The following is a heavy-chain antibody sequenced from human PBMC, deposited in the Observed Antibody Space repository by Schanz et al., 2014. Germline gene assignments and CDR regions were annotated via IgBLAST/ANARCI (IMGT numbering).Heavy chain of an antibody. V-gene: IGHV3-7*03. CDR1: GFSFVDAW. CDR3: ARENLNWEAFDI. J-gene: IGHJ3*02. Sequence: EVQVVESGGGLVQPGGSLRLSCAASGFSFVDAWMSWVRQAPGRGLEWVATIKKDGSEKYNVDAVKGRFTISRDNAENSVYLEMKSLRAEDTAVYYCARENLNWEAFDIWGQGTVVTVSS. CDR2: IKKDGSEK. D-gene: IGHD7-27*01.